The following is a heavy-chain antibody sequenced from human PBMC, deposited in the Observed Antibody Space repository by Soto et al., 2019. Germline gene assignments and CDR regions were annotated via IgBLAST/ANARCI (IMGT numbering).Heavy chain of an antibody. CDR3: ARYYYESSGSRGFDY. Sequence: QVQLQQWGAGLLKPSETLSLTCAVYGGSFSGYYWNWIHQPPGKGLEWIGEIKDTGSTKYNPSLKSRVIISLDTSKNHLSLRLSSVTAADTAVYYCARYYYESSGSRGFDYWGQGTLVTVSS. CDR2: IKDTGST. CDR1: GGSFSGYY. V-gene: IGHV4-34*01. D-gene: IGHD3-22*01. J-gene: IGHJ4*02.